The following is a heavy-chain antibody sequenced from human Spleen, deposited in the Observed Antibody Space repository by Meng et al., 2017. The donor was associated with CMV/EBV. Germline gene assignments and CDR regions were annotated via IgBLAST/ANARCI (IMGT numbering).Heavy chain of an antibody. Sequence: GSFSDHYCTWTRQPPGKGLEWIGEINHSGTTNYMSSLKSRVTISIDTSKNQFSLKLSSVTAADTAVYYCARGVHKGPFLEWLNWFDPWGQGTLVTSPQ. CDR3: ARGVHKGPFLEWLNWFDP. D-gene: IGHD3-3*02. J-gene: IGHJ5*02. V-gene: IGHV4-34*01. CDR1: GSFSDHY. CDR2: INHSGTT.